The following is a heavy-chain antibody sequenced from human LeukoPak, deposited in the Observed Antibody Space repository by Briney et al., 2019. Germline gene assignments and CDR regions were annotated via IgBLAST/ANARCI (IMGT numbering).Heavy chain of an antibody. CDR2: IYTSGST. CDR1: GGSISSGSYY. V-gene: IGHV4-61*02. D-gene: IGHD3-10*01. J-gene: IGHJ6*03. CDR3: ARGRPTYYYGSGSYLYMDV. Sequence: PSETLSLTCTVSGGSISSGSYYWSWIRQPAGKGLEWIGRIYTSGSTNYNPSLKSRVTISVDTSKNQFSLKLSSVTAADTAVYYCARGRPTYYYGSGSYLYMDVWGKGTTVTISS.